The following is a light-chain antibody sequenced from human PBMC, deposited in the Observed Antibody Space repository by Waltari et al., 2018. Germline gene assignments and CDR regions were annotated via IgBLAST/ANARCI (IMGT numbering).Light chain of an antibody. CDR1: SLRTYY. CDR2: GNT. J-gene: IGLJ2*01. V-gene: IGLV3-19*01. CDR3: NTRDMSGDVV. Sequence: SSELSQDPAVSVALGQTVRITCQGDSLRTYYASWSRQKPGPSPFLLIYGNTNRPSGIPDRFCASSSGNTASLTIAGAQAEDEADYYCNTRDMSGDVVFGGGTKLTVL.